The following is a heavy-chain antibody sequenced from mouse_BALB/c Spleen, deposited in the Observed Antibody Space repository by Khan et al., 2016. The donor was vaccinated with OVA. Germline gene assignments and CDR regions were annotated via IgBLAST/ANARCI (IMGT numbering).Heavy chain of an antibody. Sequence: QIQLVQSGAELVRPGVSVKISCKGSGYTFTDFTMHWVKQSHAQSLEWIGVISTYYGDATYNQKFKGKATMTVDKSSSTAYMELARLTSEDSAIYLCARGGGGDRFAYWGQGTLVTVSA. CDR1: GYTFTDFT. CDR3: ARGGGGDRFAY. J-gene: IGHJ3*01. V-gene: IGHV1S137*01. CDR2: ISTYYGDA.